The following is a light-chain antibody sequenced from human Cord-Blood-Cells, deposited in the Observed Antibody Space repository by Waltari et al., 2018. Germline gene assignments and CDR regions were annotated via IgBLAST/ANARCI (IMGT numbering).Light chain of an antibody. Sequence: EIVLTQSPGTLSLSPGERATLSCRASQSVSSSYLARYQQKRGQAPRLLIYGASSRATGIPDRFSGSGSGTDFTLTIRRLEPEDFAVYYCQQYGSSPRTFGGGTKVEIK. CDR3: QQYGSSPRT. V-gene: IGKV3-20*01. J-gene: IGKJ4*01. CDR2: GAS. CDR1: QSVSSSY.